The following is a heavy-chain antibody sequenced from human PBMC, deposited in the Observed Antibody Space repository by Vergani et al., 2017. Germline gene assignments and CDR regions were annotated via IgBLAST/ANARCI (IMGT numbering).Heavy chain of an antibody. V-gene: IGHV4-30-4*01. CDR1: GGSISSDNYY. Sequence: QVQLQESGPGLVKPSQTLSLTCTVSGGSISSDNYYWSWIRQPPGKGLEWIGYTYYSGFTYYNPSLKSRVSISVDTSKNQFSLKLSSVTAADTAVYYCASSFPEKRGYSGYTPMDVWGQG. CDR3: ASSFPEKRGYSGYTPMDV. J-gene: IGHJ6*02. CDR2: TYYSGFT. D-gene: IGHD5-12*01.